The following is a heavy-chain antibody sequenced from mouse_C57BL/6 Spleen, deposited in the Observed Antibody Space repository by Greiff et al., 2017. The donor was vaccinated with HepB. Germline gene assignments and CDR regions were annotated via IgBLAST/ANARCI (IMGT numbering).Heavy chain of an antibody. D-gene: IGHD4-1*01. Sequence: EVQVVESGGGLVKPGGSLKLSCAASGFTFSSYAMSWVRQTPEKRLEWVATISDGGSYTYYPDNVKGRFTISRDNAKNKLYLQMSHLKSEDTAMYYCVRVPNWSWFAYWGQGTLVTVSA. CDR1: GFTFSSYA. V-gene: IGHV5-4*01. CDR3: VRVPNWSWFAY. CDR2: ISDGGSYT. J-gene: IGHJ3*01.